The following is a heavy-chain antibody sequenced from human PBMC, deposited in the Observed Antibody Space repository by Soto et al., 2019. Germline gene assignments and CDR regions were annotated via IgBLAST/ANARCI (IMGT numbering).Heavy chain of an antibody. Sequence: ETLSITCTVSGGSISSSSYYWGWISKPPGKGLEWIGSIYYSGSTYYNPSLKSRVTISVDTSKNQFSLKLSSVTAADTAVYYCATWAVIAIVDDAFDIWGQGTMVTVSS. CDR1: GGSISSSSYY. J-gene: IGHJ3*02. CDR3: ATWAVIAIVDDAFDI. V-gene: IGHV4-39*01. D-gene: IGHD2-21*01. CDR2: IYYSGST.